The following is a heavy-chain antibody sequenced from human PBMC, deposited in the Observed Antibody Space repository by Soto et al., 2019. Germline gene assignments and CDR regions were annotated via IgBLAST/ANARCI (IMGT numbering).Heavy chain of an antibody. CDR3: ARGRQLWSYYYYYGMDV. V-gene: IGHV1-69*06. Sequence: GASVKVSCKAPGGTFSSYAISWVRQAPGQGLEWMGGIIPIFGTANYAEKFQGRVTITADKSTSTAYMELSSLRSEDTAVYYCARGRQLWSYYYYYGMDVWGQGTTVTVSS. CDR1: GGTFSSYA. CDR2: IIPIFGTA. D-gene: IGHD5-18*01. J-gene: IGHJ6*02.